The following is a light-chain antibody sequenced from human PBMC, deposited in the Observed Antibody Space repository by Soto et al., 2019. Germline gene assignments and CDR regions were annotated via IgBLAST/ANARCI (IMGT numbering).Light chain of an antibody. CDR2: AAS. CDR1: QGISSW. V-gene: IGKV1-12*01. Sequence: DIQLTQSPSFLSASVGDRVTITCRASQGISSWLAWYQQKPGKAPKLLIYAASSLQSGVPSRFSGSGSGTDFTLTISSLQPEDVAVYYCQQRSNWPPGFTFGPGTKVDIK. J-gene: IGKJ3*01. CDR3: QQRSNWPPGFT.